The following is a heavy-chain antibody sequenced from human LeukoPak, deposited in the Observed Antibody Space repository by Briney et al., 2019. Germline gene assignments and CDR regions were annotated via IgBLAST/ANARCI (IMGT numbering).Heavy chain of an antibody. V-gene: IGHV4-30-4*01. J-gene: IGHJ6*02. Sequence: SETLSLTCTVSGGSISSGDYHWSWIRQPPGKGLEWIGCIYYSGSTYYNPSLKSRVTISVDTSKNQFSLRPSSVTAADTAVYYCARGTKGYDFWSGYPATGLDVWGQGTTVTVSS. CDR2: IYYSGST. CDR3: ARGTKGYDFWSGYPATGLDV. CDR1: GGSISSGDYH. D-gene: IGHD3-3*01.